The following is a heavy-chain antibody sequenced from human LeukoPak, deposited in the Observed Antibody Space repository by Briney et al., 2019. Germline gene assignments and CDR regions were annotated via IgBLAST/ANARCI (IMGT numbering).Heavy chain of an antibody. CDR3: AKGLTVVYIDY. CDR1: GFTFSSYG. V-gene: IGHV3-30*18. CDR2: ISYDGSNK. D-gene: IGHD4-23*01. J-gene: IGHJ4*02. Sequence: GGSLRLSCAASGFTFSSYGMHWVRQAPGKGLEWVAVISYDGSNKYYADSVKGRFTISRDNSKNTLYLQMNSLRAEDTAVYYCAKGLTVVYIDYWGQGTLVTVSS.